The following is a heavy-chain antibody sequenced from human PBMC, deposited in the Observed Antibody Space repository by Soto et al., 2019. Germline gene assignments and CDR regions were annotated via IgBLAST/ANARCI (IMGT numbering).Heavy chain of an antibody. CDR1: GYTFTSYG. Sequence: AAVKVSCKASGYTFTSYGISWVRQAPGQGLEWMGWISAYNGNTNYAQKLQGRVTMTTDTSTSTAYMELRSLRPDDTAVYYCARVGAPNDFWSGYYMYYYYGMDVWGQGTTVTVSS. D-gene: IGHD3-3*01. CDR3: ARVGAPNDFWSGYYMYYYYGMDV. J-gene: IGHJ6*02. V-gene: IGHV1-18*01. CDR2: ISAYNGNT.